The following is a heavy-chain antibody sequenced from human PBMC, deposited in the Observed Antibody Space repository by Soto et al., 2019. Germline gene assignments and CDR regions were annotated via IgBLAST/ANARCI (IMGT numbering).Heavy chain of an antibody. Sequence: QVQLVESGGGVVQPGRSLRLSCAASGFTFSSYAMHWVRQAPGKGLEWVAVISYDGSNKYYADSVKGRFTISRDNSKKYLHMHMISLRDEDMDEYDSAIDYWFSNGGIYTHWGQGTLVTVSS. CDR1: GFTFSSYA. CDR3: AIDYWFSNGGIYTH. CDR2: ISYDGSNK. J-gene: IGHJ4*02. D-gene: IGHD6-19*01. V-gene: IGHV3-30-3*01.